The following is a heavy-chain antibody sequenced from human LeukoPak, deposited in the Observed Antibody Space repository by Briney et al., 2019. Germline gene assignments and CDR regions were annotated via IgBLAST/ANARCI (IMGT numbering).Heavy chain of an antibody. Sequence: GGSLRLSCAASGFTFSSYAMHWVRQAPGKGLEWVAVISYDGSNKYYADSVKGRFTISRDNSKNTLYLQMNSLRAEDTAVYYCARGVNPLQDYYYMDVWGKGTTVTVSS. V-gene: IGHV3-30-3*01. J-gene: IGHJ6*03. CDR3: ARGVNPLQDYYYMDV. CDR2: ISYDGSNK. CDR1: GFTFSSYA. D-gene: IGHD4-11*01.